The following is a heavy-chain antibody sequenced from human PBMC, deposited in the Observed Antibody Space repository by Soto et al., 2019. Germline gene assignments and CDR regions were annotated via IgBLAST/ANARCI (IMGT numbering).Heavy chain of an antibody. CDR3: ARGSSKVLRFLEWSPSYYFDY. CDR2: IYHSGST. CDR1: GGSISSYY. D-gene: IGHD3-3*01. V-gene: IGHV4-59*12. J-gene: IGHJ4*02. Sequence: SETLSLTCTVSGGSISSYYWSWIRQPPGKGLEWIGEIYHSGSTNYNPSLKSRVTISVDTSKNQFSLKLSSVTAADTAVYYCARGSSKVLRFLEWSPSYYFDYWGQGALVTVS.